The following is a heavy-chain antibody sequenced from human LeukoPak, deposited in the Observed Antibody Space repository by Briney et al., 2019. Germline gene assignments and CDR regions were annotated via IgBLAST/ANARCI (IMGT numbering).Heavy chain of an antibody. CDR1: GYTFTGDY. J-gene: IGHJ4*02. CDR2: INPANGDT. V-gene: IGHV1-2*02. D-gene: IGHD6-19*01. Sequence: ASVKVSCKASGYTFTGDYVHWVRQAPGQGLEWMGWINPANGDTNYIQKFQGRVTMTSHTSISIAYMELSSLTSDDTAVYYCARDTGHSSGSPDFDYWGQGTLVTVSS. CDR3: ARDTGHSSGSPDFDY.